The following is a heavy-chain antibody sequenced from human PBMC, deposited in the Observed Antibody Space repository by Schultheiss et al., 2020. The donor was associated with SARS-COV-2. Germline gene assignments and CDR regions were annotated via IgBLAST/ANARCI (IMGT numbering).Heavy chain of an antibody. CDR1: GGSFSGYY. Sequence: SQTLSLTCAVYGGSFSGYYWSWIRQPAGKGLEWIGRIYTSGSTNYNPSLKSRVTISVDTSKNQFSLKLSSVTAADTAVYYCAVGAVEEWWFDPWGQGTLVTVSS. CDR2: IYTSGST. D-gene: IGHD3-3*01. V-gene: IGHV4-59*10. CDR3: AVGAVEEWWFDP. J-gene: IGHJ5*02.